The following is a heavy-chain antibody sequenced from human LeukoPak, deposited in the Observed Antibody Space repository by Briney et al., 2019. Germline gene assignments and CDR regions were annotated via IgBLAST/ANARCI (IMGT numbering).Heavy chain of an antibody. J-gene: IGHJ6*02. V-gene: IGHV1-18*01. CDR1: GYTFTSYG. D-gene: IGHD2-2*01. CDR2: ISAYNGNT. CDR3: ARDQVVVPEGSFFGMDV. Sequence: ASVKVSCKASGYTFTSYGISWVRQAPGQGLEWMGWISAYNGNTNYALKLQGRVTMTTDTSTSTAYMELRSLRSDDTAVYYCARDQVVVPEGSFFGMDVWGQGTTVTVFS.